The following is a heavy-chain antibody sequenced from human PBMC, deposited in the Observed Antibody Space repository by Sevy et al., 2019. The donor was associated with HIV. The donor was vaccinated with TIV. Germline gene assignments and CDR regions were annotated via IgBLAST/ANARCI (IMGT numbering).Heavy chain of an antibody. Sequence: GGSLRLSCSASGFSFDNYVMNWFRQAPGKGLEWVGFIRSKLYGGTTEYAASVKGRFTISRDDSKSIAYRQMNSLKTEDSGVYYCSRDRYGSQSYAADHWGQGTLVTVSS. CDR1: GFSFDNYV. V-gene: IGHV3-49*03. CDR2: IRSKLYGGTT. J-gene: IGHJ5*02. D-gene: IGHD3-10*01. CDR3: SRDRYGSQSYAADH.